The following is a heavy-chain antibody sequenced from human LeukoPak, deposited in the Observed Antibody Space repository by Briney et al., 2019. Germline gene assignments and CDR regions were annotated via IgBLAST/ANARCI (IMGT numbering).Heavy chain of an antibody. D-gene: IGHD7-27*01. CDR2: ISGSGGST. CDR3: AKNGLGTVDY. Sequence: PGGSLRLSCAASGFTFSSYAMTWVRQAPGKGLEWVSAISGSGGSTYYADSVKGRFTISRDNSRNTLFLQMNSLTAEDTAVYYCAKNGLGTVDYWGQGTLVTVSS. J-gene: IGHJ4*02. V-gene: IGHV3-23*01. CDR1: GFTFSSYA.